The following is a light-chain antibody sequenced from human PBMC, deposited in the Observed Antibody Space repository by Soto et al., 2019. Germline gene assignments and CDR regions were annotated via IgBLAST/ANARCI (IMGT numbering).Light chain of an antibody. J-gene: IGKJ4*01. CDR1: QSVSSS. CDR3: QPYNNWPLT. Sequence: RVMTQSPATLSASPGERSTLSCRASQSVSSSLAWYQQKPGQAPXLLIYGAXTXATGIPARFSGSRSGAEFTLAINSQNYEDFAVYYCQPYNNWPLTFGGGTKVDIK. CDR2: GAX. V-gene: IGKV3-15*01.